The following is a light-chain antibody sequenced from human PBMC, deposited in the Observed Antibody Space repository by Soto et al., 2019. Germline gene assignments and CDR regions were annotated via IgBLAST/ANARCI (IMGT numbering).Light chain of an antibody. V-gene: IGLV2-14*01. Sequence: QSARTQPASVSGSPGQSITISCTGTSSDVGGYNYVAWYQQHPGKAPKLMIYFVSNRPSGVSNRFSGSKSGNTASLTISGLQAEYEADSYCISYTSSSTHVFGRGTEVTV. CDR1: SSDVGGYNY. CDR2: FVS. J-gene: IGLJ1*01. CDR3: ISYTSSSTHV.